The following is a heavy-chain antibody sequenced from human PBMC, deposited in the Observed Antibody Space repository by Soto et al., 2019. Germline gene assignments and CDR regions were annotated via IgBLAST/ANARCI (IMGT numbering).Heavy chain of an antibody. J-gene: IGHJ4*02. V-gene: IGHV3-74*01. CDR2: INSDGSST. CDR3: ARGFDDFWSGSPPDFDY. Sequence: PGGSLRLSCAASGFTFSSYWMHWVRQAPGKGLVWVSRINSDGSSTSYADSVKSRFTISRDNAKNTLYLQMNSLRAEDTAVYYCARGFDDFWSGSPPDFDYWGQGTLVTVSS. D-gene: IGHD3-3*01. CDR1: GFTFSSYW.